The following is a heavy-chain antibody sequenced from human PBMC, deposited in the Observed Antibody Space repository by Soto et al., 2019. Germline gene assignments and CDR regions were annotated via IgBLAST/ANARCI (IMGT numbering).Heavy chain of an antibody. CDR3: AKDRALYSSSHAFDI. V-gene: IGHV3-30*18. D-gene: IGHD2-2*01. J-gene: IGHJ3*02. CDR1: GFTFSSYG. CDR2: ISYDGSNK. Sequence: PGGSLRLSCAASGFTFSSYGMHWVRQAPGKGLEWVAVISYDGSNKYYADSVKGRFTISRDNSKNTLYLQMNSLRAEDTAVYYCAKDRALYSSSHAFDIWGQGTMVTVSS.